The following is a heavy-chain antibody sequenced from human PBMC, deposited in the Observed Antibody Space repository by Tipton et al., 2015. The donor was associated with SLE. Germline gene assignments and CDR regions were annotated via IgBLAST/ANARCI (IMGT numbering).Heavy chain of an antibody. V-gene: IGHV3-7*01. Sequence: SLRLSCAASGFTFNNYWMTGVRQAPGKGLEWVSSVKGDGTESHYVDSVKGRFTISRDNAKNSLYLQMNSLRAEDTAEYYCASGYDFWSGYDYWGQGTLVTVSS. J-gene: IGHJ4*02. CDR3: ASGYDFWSGYDY. D-gene: IGHD3-3*01. CDR1: GFTFNNYW. CDR2: VKGDGTES.